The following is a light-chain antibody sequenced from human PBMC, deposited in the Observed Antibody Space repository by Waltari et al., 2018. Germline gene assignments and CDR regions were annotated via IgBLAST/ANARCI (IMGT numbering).Light chain of an antibody. V-gene: IGLV2-14*03. J-gene: IGLJ3*02. Sequence: QSALTQPASVSGSPGQSITIPCTGTSSYVGGYKYVSWYQQHPGKAPKLMIYDVSNRPSGVSNRFSGSKSGNTASLTISGLQPEDEADYYCNSFTSSSTVVFGGGTKLTVL. CDR2: DVS. CDR1: SSYVGGYKY. CDR3: NSFTSSSTVV.